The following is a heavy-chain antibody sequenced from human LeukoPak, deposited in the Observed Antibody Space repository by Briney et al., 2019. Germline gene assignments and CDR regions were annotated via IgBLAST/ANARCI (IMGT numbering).Heavy chain of an antibody. CDR2: IYYSGST. CDR3: ARPKGLQLWFDY. D-gene: IGHD5-18*01. Sequence: GWVRQAPGKGLEWIGSIYYSGSTYYNPSLKSRVTISVDTSKNQFSLKLSSVTAADTAVYYCARPKGLQLWFDYWGQGTLVTVSS. J-gene: IGHJ4*02. V-gene: IGHV4-39*01.